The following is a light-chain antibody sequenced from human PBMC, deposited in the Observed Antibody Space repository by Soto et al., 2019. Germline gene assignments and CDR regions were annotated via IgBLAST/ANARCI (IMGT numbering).Light chain of an antibody. CDR2: DAS. CDR1: QSVGNNN. V-gene: IGKV3-20*01. Sequence: EIVLTQSPGTLSLSPGERATLSCRASQSVGNNNLAWYQQKPGQAPRFLIYDASSRATGIPDRFSGSGSGTDFTLTISRLEPADFAVYYCQQYGSTPLTFDGGTKVEIK. J-gene: IGKJ4*01. CDR3: QQYGSTPLT.